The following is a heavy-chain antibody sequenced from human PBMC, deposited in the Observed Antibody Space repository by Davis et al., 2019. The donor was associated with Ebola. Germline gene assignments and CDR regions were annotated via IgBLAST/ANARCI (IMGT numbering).Heavy chain of an antibody. V-gene: IGHV4-34*01. CDR1: GGSFSGYY. CDR3: ARGYYGYSSS. J-gene: IGHJ5*02. CDR2: INHSGST. Sequence: PSETLSLTCAVYGGSFSGYYWSWIRQPPGKGLEWIGEINHSGSTNYNPSLKSRVTISVDTSKNQFSLKLSSVTAADTAVYYCARGYYGYSSSWGQGTLVTVSS. D-gene: IGHD6-13*01.